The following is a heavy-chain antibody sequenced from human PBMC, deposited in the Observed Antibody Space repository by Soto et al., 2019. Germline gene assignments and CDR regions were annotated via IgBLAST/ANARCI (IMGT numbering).Heavy chain of an antibody. D-gene: IGHD3-10*01. Sequence: QVQLVQSGAEVKKPGSSVKVSCKASGGTFSSYAISWVRQAPGQGLEWMGGIIPIFGTANYAQKFQGRVTITADESTSTAYMELSSLRSEDTAFYYCAREGGSGNYRYYAMDVWGQGTTVTVSS. CDR3: AREGGSGNYRYYAMDV. J-gene: IGHJ6*02. CDR2: IIPIFGTA. CDR1: GGTFSSYA. V-gene: IGHV1-69*12.